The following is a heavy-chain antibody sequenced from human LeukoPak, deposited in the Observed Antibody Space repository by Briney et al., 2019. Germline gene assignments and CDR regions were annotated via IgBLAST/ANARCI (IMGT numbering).Heavy chain of an antibody. J-gene: IGHJ4*02. Sequence: ASVRVSCTASGYTFTIYYMHWVRQAPGQGLEWMGIINPSGGSTSYAQKFQGRVTMTRDTSTSTVYMELSSLRSEDTAVYYCARESGSATGWFDYWGQGTLVTVSS. CDR2: INPSGGST. CDR3: ARESGSATGWFDY. V-gene: IGHV1-46*01. CDR1: GYTFTIYY. D-gene: IGHD5-24*01.